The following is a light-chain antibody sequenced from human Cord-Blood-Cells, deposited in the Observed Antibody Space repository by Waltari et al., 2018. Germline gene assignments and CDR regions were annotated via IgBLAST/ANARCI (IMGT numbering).Light chain of an antibody. CDR1: SSDVGSYNL. Sequence: QSALTQPASVSGSPGQSITIYCTGTSSDVGSYNLVSWYQQHPGKAPKLMIYEGSKRPSGVSNRFSGSKSGNTASLTISGLQAEDEADYYCCSYAGSVVFGGGTKLTAL. V-gene: IGLV2-23*01. CDR2: EGS. CDR3: CSYAGSVV. J-gene: IGLJ2*01.